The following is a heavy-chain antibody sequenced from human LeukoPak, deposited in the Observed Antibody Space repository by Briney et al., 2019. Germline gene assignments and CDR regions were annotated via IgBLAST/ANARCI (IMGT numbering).Heavy chain of an antibody. V-gene: IGHV3-23*01. Sequence: GGSLRLSCAASGFTFSSYAMSWVRQAPGKGPEWVSAISGSGGSTYYADSVKGRFTISRDNSKNTLYLQMNSLRAEDTAVYYCAKNRQQQSYHLFDYWGQGTLVTVSS. CDR1: GFTFSSYA. D-gene: IGHD6-13*01. CDR2: ISGSGGST. CDR3: AKNRQQQSYHLFDY. J-gene: IGHJ4*02.